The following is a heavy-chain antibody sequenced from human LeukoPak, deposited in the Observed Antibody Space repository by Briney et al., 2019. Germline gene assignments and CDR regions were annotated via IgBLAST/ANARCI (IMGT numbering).Heavy chain of an antibody. Sequence: GGSLRLSCAASGFTFSNAWMSWVRQAPGKGLEWVGRIKSKTDGGTTDYAAPVKGRFTISRDDSKNTLYLQMNNLKTEDTAVYYCTTDSETYYYDSSGDQFDYWGQGTLVTVSS. CDR2: IKSKTDGGTT. D-gene: IGHD3-22*01. J-gene: IGHJ4*02. CDR1: GFTFSNAW. V-gene: IGHV3-15*01. CDR3: TTDSETYYYDSSGDQFDY.